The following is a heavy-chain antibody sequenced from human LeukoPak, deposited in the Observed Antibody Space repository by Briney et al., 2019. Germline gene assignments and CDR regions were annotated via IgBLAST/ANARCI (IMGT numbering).Heavy chain of an antibody. Sequence: GGSLRLSCAASGFTFSCYGMHWVRQAPGKGLEWVAVISYDGSNKYYADSVKGRFTISRDNSKNTLYLQMNSLRAEDTAVYYCAKNGDYGDPDFDYWGQGTLVTVSS. D-gene: IGHD4-17*01. CDR2: ISYDGSNK. J-gene: IGHJ4*02. CDR3: AKNGDYGDPDFDY. V-gene: IGHV3-30*18. CDR1: GFTFSCYG.